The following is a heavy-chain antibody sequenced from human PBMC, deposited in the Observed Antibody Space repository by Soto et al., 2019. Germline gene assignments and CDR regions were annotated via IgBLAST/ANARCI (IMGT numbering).Heavy chain of an antibody. CDR1: GFTFSSYW. CDR2: IKQDGSEK. D-gene: IGHD5-12*01. CDR3: ARDPPGTIISFGGHLGYMDV. V-gene: IGHV3-7*01. Sequence: EVQLVESGGGLVQPGGSLRLSCAASGFTFSSYWMSWVRQAPGKGLEWVANIKQDGSEKYYVDSVKGRFTISRDNAKNSLYLQMNSLRAEETAVYYCARDPPGTIISFGGHLGYMDVWGKGTTVTVSS. J-gene: IGHJ6*03.